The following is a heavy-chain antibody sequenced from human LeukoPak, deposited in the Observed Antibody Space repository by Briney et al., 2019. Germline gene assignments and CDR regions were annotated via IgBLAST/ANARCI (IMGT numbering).Heavy chain of an antibody. CDR3: SKDSPILTV. CDR1: GFSFGTHG. CDR2: LDGSGASI. J-gene: IGHJ3*01. Sequence: GSLRLSCAASGFSFGTHGMSWVRQGPGKGLEWVAALDGSGASIYYTDSVKGRFTIFRGNSKNTPLLQRNSLRTDDTTVYYCSKDSPILTVWGQGTMVTVSS. D-gene: IGHD3-9*01. V-gene: IGHV3-23*01.